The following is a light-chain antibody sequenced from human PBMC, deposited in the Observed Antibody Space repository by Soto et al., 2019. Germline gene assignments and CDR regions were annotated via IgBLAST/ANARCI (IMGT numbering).Light chain of an antibody. J-gene: IGLJ2*01. CDR1: SRDVGAYNY. CDR3: CSSAGSSTVI. Sequence: QSALTQPRSVSGSPGQSVTIYCSGTSRDVGAYNYVSWYQQHPGKAPKLIIYDVSKWPSGVPDRFSGSKSGNTASLTISGLQAEDEADYHCCSSAGSSTVIFGGGTKLTVL. CDR2: DVS. V-gene: IGLV2-11*01.